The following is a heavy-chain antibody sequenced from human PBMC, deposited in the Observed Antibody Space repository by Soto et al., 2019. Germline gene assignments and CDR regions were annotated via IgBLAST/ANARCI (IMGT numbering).Heavy chain of an antibody. CDR2: INAADGHT. CDR1: GHTFINYP. V-gene: IGHV1-3*01. J-gene: IGHJ4*02. CDR3: ARVGYCSSTSCFDY. D-gene: IGHD2-2*01. Sequence: ASVKVSCKASGHTFINYPMHWVRQAPGQRLEWMGWINAADGHTKYSQKFQGRVTITRDTSASTAYMELSSLRSEDTAVFYCARVGYCSSTSCFDYWGQGTLVTVPQ.